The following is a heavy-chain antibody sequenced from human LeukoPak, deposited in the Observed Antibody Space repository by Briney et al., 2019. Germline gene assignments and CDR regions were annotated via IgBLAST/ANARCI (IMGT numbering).Heavy chain of an antibody. V-gene: IGHV4-34*01. D-gene: IGHD1-7*01. Sequence: SETLSLTCAVYGGSISGYYWSWIRQPPGKGLEWIGEINHGGSTNYNPSLKSRVTISVDTSKNQFSLNLSSVTPADTAVYYCARDRDWNYGFDYWGQGTLVTVSS. J-gene: IGHJ4*02. CDR3: ARDRDWNYGFDY. CDR2: INHGGST. CDR1: GGSISGYY.